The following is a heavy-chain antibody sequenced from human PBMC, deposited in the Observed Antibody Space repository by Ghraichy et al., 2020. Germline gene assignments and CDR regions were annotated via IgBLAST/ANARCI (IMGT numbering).Heavy chain of an antibody. CDR2: IFNSGIT. CDR3: ARDGGYFLAFDY. CDR1: GGSVSSGGHY. D-gene: IGHD3-22*01. Sequence: SETLSLTCSVSGGSVSSGGHYWTWIRQKPGKGLEWIGFIFNSGITYYNPSLKSRASISADTSKNQFSLKLDSVTAADTAVYYCARDGGYFLAFDYWGQGTPVTVSS. V-gene: IGHV4-31*03. J-gene: IGHJ4*02.